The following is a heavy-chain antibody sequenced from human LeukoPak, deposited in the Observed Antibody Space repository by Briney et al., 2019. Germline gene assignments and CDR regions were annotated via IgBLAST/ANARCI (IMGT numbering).Heavy chain of an antibody. CDR1: GFTFSSYG. CDR3: AKDYSETYAQDYSGTYHHFDY. D-gene: IGHD1-26*01. Sequence: GRSLRLSCAASGFTFSSYGMHWVRQAPGKGLEWVAVIWYDGSNKYYADSVKGRFTISRDNSKNTLYLQMNSLRAEDTAVYYCAKDYSETYAQDYSGTYHHFDYWGQGARVTVSS. CDR2: IWYDGSNK. V-gene: IGHV3-33*06. J-gene: IGHJ4*02.